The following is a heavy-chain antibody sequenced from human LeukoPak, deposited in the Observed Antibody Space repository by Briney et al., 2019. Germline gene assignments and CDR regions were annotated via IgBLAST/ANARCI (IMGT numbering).Heavy chain of an antibody. CDR2: FDPEDGET. V-gene: IGHV1-24*01. CDR3: APITIFGVVGAFDI. D-gene: IGHD3-3*01. Sequence: ASAKVSCKVSGYTLTELSMHWVRQAPGKGLEWMGGFDPEDGETIYAQKFQGRVTMTEDTSTDTAYMELSSLRSEDTAVYYCAPITIFGVVGAFDIWGQGTMVTVSS. J-gene: IGHJ3*02. CDR1: GYTLTELS.